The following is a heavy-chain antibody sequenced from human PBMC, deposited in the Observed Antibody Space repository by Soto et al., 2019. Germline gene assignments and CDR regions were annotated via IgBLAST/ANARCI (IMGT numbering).Heavy chain of an antibody. CDR1: GGSISSYY. V-gene: IGHV4-59*01. D-gene: IGHD3-10*01. CDR3: ARDPDGSGSYEGPWVI. Sequence: ASETLSLTCTVSGGSISSYYWIWIRQPPGKGLEWIGYIYYSGSTNYNPSLKSRVTISVDTSKNQFSLKLSSVTAADTAVYYCARDPDGSGSYEGPWVIWGQGTMVTVSS. J-gene: IGHJ3*02. CDR2: IYYSGST.